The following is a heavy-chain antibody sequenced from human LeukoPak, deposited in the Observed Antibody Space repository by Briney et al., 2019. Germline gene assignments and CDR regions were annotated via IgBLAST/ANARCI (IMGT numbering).Heavy chain of an antibody. CDR3: ARESDRYCSTTSCPNWYDP. CDR2: ISYSGST. Sequence: SETLSLTCTLSGGSISSASYYWGWIRQPPGKGLEWIGTISYSGSTYYNPSLKSRVTISVDASKNQFSLKLSSVTAADTAVYYCARESDRYCSTTSCPNWYDPWGQGTLVTVSS. J-gene: IGHJ5*02. CDR1: GGSISSASYY. V-gene: IGHV4-39*07. D-gene: IGHD2-2*01.